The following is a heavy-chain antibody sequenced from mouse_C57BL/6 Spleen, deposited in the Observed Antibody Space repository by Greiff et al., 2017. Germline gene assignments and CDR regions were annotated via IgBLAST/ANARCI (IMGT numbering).Heavy chain of an antibody. Sequence: VQLQESGAELVKPGASAKISCKASGYAFSSYWMNWVKQRPGKGLEWIGQIYPGDGDTNYNGKFKGKATLTADKSSSTAYMQLSSLTSEDSAVYFCAREEFRGSSPGWFAYWGQGTLVTVSA. V-gene: IGHV1-80*01. CDR2: IYPGDGDT. CDR3: AREEFRGSSPGWFAY. CDR1: GYAFSSYW. D-gene: IGHD1-1*01. J-gene: IGHJ3*01.